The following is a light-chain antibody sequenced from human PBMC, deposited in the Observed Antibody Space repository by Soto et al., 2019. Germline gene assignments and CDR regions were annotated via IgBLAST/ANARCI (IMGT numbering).Light chain of an antibody. Sequence: EIVLTQSPGTLSLSPGERATLSCRASQSVGRNYLAWYQQKPGQAPRLLIYGASSRATGIPDRFSGSGSGTDFTLTLSRLEPEDFAVYYCQQYASSPPTFGGGTKVEIK. CDR1: QSVGRNY. CDR2: GAS. V-gene: IGKV3-20*01. J-gene: IGKJ4*01. CDR3: QQYASSPPT.